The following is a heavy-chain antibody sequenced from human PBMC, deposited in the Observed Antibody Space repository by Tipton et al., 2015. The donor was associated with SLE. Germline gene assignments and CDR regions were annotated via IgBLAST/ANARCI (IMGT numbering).Heavy chain of an antibody. CDR2: VIPIYDTS. CDR3: ARDPGTVTPPDY. CDR1: GGTFNNYV. V-gene: IGHV1-69*05. D-gene: IGHD4-17*01. Sequence: QLVQSGAEVKKPGSSVKVSCKASGGTFNNYVITWVRQAPGQGLEWMGGVIPIYDTSNYAQNFQGRVTMTTDESTSTAYMELSSLRSEDTAVYYCARDPGTVTPPDYWGQGTLVTVSS. J-gene: IGHJ4*02.